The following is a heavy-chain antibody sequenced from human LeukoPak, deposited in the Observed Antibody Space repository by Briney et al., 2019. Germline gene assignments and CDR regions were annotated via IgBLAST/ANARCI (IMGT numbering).Heavy chain of an antibody. CDR1: GGSISSYF. D-gene: IGHD1-1*01. CDR2: VHYSGIT. V-gene: IGHV4-59*01. CDR3: ASQLGGTTFH. J-gene: IGHJ4*02. Sequence: SETLSLTCTVSGGSISSYFWNWIRQPPGQGLEWIEYVHYSGITDYNPSLQSRVTISVDTSKSQFSLKLSSVTAADTAVYYCASQLGGTTFHWGQGTLVTVSS.